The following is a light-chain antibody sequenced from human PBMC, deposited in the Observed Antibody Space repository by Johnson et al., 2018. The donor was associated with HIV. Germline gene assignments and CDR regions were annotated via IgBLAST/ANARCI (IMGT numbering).Light chain of an antibody. Sequence: QSVLTQAPSVSAAPGQKVTVSCSGSSSNIGNKYVSWFQHLPGAAPKLLIYDNDRRPSGVPDRFSGSKSGTSATLGITGLQTGDEADYYCGTWDDSLSTGGVFGAGTK. CDR1: SSNIGNKY. V-gene: IGLV1-51*02. CDR2: DND. J-gene: IGLJ1*01. CDR3: GTWDDSLSTGGV.